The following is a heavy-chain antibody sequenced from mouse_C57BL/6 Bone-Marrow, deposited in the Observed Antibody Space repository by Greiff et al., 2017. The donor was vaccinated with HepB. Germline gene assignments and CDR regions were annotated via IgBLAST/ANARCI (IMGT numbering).Heavy chain of an antibody. D-gene: IGHD2-4*01. V-gene: IGHV1-47*01. CDR1: GYTFTTYP. CDR3: ARSTMITTSPYYAMDY. CDR2: FHPYNDDT. J-gene: IGHJ4*01. Sequence: QVQLKESGAELVKPGASVKMSCKASGYTFTTYPIEWMKQNHGKSLEWIGNFHPYNDDTKYNEKFKGKATLTVEKSSSTVYLELSRLTSDDSAVYYCARSTMITTSPYYAMDYWGQGTSVTVSS.